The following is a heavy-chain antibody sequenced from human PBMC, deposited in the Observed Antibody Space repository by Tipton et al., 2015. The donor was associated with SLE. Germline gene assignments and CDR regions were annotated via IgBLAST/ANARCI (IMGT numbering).Heavy chain of an antibody. V-gene: IGHV4-61*02. CDR2: IYTSGST. D-gene: IGHD6-13*01. CDR3: ARDEAAAGRPFDY. CDR1: GGSISSGSYY. J-gene: IGHJ4*02. Sequence: LRLSCTVSGGSISSGSYYWSWIRQPAGKGLEWIGRIYTSGSTNYNPSLKSRVTMSVDTSKNQFSLKLSSVTAADTAVYYCARDEAAAGRPFDYWGQGTLVTVSS.